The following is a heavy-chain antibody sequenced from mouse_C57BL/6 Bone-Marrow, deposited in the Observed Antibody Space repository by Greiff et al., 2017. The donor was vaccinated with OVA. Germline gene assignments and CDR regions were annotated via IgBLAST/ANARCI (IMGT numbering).Heavy chain of an antibody. CDR3: ARRIGYGFDV. D-gene: IGHD1-1*01. V-gene: IGHV1-12*01. Sequence: LQQSGAELVRPGASVKMSCKASGYTFTSYNLHWVKQTPRQGLEWIGAIYPGNGDTSYNQKFKGKATLTVDKSASKAYMQLSSLTSEDAAVYFCARRIGYGFDVWGTGTTVTVSS. J-gene: IGHJ1*03. CDR1: GYTFTSYN. CDR2: IYPGNGDT.